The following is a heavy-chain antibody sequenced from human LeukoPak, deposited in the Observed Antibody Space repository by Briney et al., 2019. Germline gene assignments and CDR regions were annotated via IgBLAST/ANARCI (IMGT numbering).Heavy chain of an antibody. CDR2: IWYDGSNK. CDR3: ARDHAEQLVDWFDP. D-gene: IGHD6-6*01. V-gene: IGHV3-33*01. CDR1: GFTFSSYG. J-gene: IGHJ5*02. Sequence: PGRSLRPSCAASGFTFSSYGMHWVRQAPGKGLEWVAVIWYDGSNKYYADSVKGRFTISRDNSKNTLYLQMNSLRAEDTAVYYCARDHAEQLVDWFDPWGQGTLVTVSS.